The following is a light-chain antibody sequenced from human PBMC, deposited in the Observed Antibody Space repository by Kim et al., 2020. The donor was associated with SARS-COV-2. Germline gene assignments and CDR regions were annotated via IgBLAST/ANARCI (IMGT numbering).Light chain of an antibody. CDR2: GAS. CDR3: QQYGGSRGVT. Sequence: PVQRAARSCWASQSESTTTLTGYQQKPGRALRLLIYGASHRASGIPDRFSGRASGTDFTRTISRLEPEDFAVYYCQQYGGSRGVTFGPGTKVDIK. J-gene: IGKJ3*01. CDR1: QSESTTT. V-gene: IGKV3-20*01.